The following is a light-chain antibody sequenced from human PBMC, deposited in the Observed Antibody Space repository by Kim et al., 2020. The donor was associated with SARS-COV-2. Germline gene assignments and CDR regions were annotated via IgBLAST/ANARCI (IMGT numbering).Light chain of an antibody. V-gene: IGKV3-15*01. J-gene: IGKJ4*01. CDR1: QSVSKN. CDR2: GAS. CDR3: QQYNSWPPLT. Sequence: EVVMTQSPATLSVSPGERATLSCRASQSVSKNLAWYQQKPGQTPRLLIYGASTRATGIPARFSGSGSGTEFTFTISSLQSEDFAVYYCQQYNSWPPLTFGGGTKVEIK.